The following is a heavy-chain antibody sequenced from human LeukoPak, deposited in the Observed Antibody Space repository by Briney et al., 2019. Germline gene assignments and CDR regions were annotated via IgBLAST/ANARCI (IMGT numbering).Heavy chain of an antibody. CDR3: AKEGGLGYCSTTSCAFAH. CDR2: TYSGGTT. V-gene: IGHV3-53*01. CDR1: GFTVSNNY. J-gene: IGHJ4*02. D-gene: IGHD2-2*01. Sequence: GGSLRLSCAGSGFTVSNNYMTWVRQAPGKGLEWVSVTYSGGTTYYADSVEGRFTISRDNSKNTLYLQMNSLRAEDTAVYYCAKEGGLGYCSTTSCAFAHWGRGTLVTVSS.